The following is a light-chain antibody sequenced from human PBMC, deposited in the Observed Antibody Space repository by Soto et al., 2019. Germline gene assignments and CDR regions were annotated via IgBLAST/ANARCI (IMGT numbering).Light chain of an antibody. Sequence: QSVLTQPPSVSAAPGQKVTLSCSGSISAIGNNYVSWYQQLPGTAPKLLIYENNKRPSGITDRFSGSKSGTSATLGITGLQAGEEADYYCGTWDNSLSTVVFGGGTKLTVL. CDR1: ISAIGNNY. CDR2: ENN. J-gene: IGLJ2*01. CDR3: GTWDNSLSTVV. V-gene: IGLV1-51*02.